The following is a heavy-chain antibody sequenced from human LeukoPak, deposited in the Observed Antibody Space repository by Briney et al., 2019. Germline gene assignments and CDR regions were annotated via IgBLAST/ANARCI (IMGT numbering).Heavy chain of an antibody. Sequence: ASVKVSCKASGYTFTSYGISWVRQAPGRGLEWMGWISAYNGNTNYAQKLQGRVTMTTDTSTSTAYMELRSLRSDDTAVYYCARAGGYCSSTSCYRDLDWFDPWGQGTLVTVSS. D-gene: IGHD2-2*02. CDR1: GYTFTSYG. CDR3: ARAGGYCSSTSCYRDLDWFDP. J-gene: IGHJ5*02. V-gene: IGHV1-18*01. CDR2: ISAYNGNT.